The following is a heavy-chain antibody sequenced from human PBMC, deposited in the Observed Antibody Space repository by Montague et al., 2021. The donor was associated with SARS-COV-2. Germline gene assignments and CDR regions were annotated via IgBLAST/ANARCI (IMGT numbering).Heavy chain of an antibody. J-gene: IGHJ6*03. Sequence: SVKVSCKASGYTFTSYDINWVRQAAGQGLEWMGWMNPNSGNTGYAQKLQGRVTMTRHTSMNTAYMELSSLRSEDTAVYYCARASLVRGVIITRVRYSYYMDVWGKGTTVTVS. CDR2: MNPNSGNT. V-gene: IGHV1-8*01. CDR3: ARASLVRGVIITRVRYSYYMDV. D-gene: IGHD3-10*01. CDR1: GYTFTSYD.